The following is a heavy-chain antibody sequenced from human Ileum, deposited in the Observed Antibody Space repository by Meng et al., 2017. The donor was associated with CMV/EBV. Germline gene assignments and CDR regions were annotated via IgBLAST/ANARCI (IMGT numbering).Heavy chain of an antibody. Sequence: QPHTLKSARHPVKHPTTPPPPCSTSGDIFSSTIAACGCFSQPPPGGLQWLVRPNYWSEWYHDYAVSVKSRVTITPDTYKNQFPMHLNSVSPEDTAIYFCARESGAHDYWGQGTLVTVSS. V-gene: IGHV6-1*01. CDR2: PNYWSEWYH. CDR3: ARESGAHDY. CDR1: GDIFSSTIAA. D-gene: IGHD2-15*01. J-gene: IGHJ4*01.